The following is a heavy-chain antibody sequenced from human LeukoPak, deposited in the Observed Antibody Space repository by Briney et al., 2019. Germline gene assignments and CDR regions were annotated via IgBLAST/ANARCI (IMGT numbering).Heavy chain of an antibody. CDR3: AGLAVAVPYYGMDV. J-gene: IGHJ6*02. V-gene: IGHV3-23*01. Sequence: PGRSLRLSCAASGFTFSSYGMHWVRQAPGKGLEGVAVISGSGGSTYYADSVKGRFTISRDNSKNTLYLQMNSLRAEDTAVYYCAGLAVAVPYYGMDVWGQGTTVTVSS. CDR1: GFTFSSYG. CDR2: ISGSGGST. D-gene: IGHD6-19*01.